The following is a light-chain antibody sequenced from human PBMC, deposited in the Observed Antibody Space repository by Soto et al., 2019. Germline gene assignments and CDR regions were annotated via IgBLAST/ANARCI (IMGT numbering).Light chain of an antibody. Sequence: QSALTQPASVSGSRGQSITISCTGTSSDVGGFNSVSWFQQHPGKAPKLIIYEVTTRPSGVSNRFSGSKSGNTASLTISGLQAEYEADYYCYSFTSSNTWVFGGGTKLTVL. J-gene: IGLJ3*02. CDR2: EVT. CDR3: YSFTSSNTWV. CDR1: SSDVGGFNS. V-gene: IGLV2-14*01.